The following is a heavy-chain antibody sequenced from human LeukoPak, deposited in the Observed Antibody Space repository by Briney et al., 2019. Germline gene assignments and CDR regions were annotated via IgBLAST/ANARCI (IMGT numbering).Heavy chain of an antibody. Sequence: SETLSLTCTVSGGSISSSNYYWGWIRQPPGMGLEWIGNIYYSGSTYYNPSLKSRVTISVDTSKNHFSLKLSSVTAADTAVYYCARVYNWFDPWGQGTLVTVSS. CDR1: GGSISSSNYY. J-gene: IGHJ5*02. CDR2: IYYSGST. CDR3: ARVYNWFDP. V-gene: IGHV4-39*02.